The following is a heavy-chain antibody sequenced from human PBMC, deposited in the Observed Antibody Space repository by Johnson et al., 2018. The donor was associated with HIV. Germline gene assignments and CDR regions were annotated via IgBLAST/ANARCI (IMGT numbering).Heavy chain of an antibody. CDR3: ASSYSESDAFDI. J-gene: IGHJ3*02. CDR2: IYTGGST. CDR1: GFTFSGYG. Sequence: QEQLVESGGGVVQPGRSLRLTCAASGFTFSGYGIHWVRQAPGKGLEWVAVIYTGGSTYYADSVTGRFTISRDNSKNTLYLQMNSLRVEDTAVYYCASSYSESDAFDIWGQGTMVTVSS. D-gene: IGHD3-10*01. V-gene: IGHV3-NL1*01.